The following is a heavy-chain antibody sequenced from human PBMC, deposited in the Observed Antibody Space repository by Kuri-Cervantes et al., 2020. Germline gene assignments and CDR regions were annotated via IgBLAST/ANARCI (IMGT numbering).Heavy chain of an antibody. V-gene: IGHV4-34*01. J-gene: IGHJ2*01. CDR1: GGSFSGYY. CDR2: INHSGST. CDR3: ARGWDYGDYPRYWYFDL. Sequence: SETLSLTCAVYGGSFSGYYWSWIRQPPGKGLEWIGEINHSGSTNYNPSLKSRVTISVDTSKNKFSLKLSSVSAADTAVYYCARGWDYGDYPRYWYFDLWGRGTLVTVSS. D-gene: IGHD4-17*01.